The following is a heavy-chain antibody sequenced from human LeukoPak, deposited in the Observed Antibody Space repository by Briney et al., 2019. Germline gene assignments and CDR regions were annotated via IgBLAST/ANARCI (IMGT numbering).Heavy chain of an antibody. CDR2: ISAYNGNT. D-gene: IGHD2-2*01. V-gene: IGHV1-18*01. CDR1: GYTFTSYG. Sequence: ASVKVSCKASGYTFTSYGISWVRQAPGQGLEWMGWISAYNGNTNYAQKLQDRVTMTTDTSTGTAYMGLRSLRSDDTAVYYCARDEGRTSTSSDYYSYGMDVWGQGTTVTVSS. CDR3: ARDEGRTSTSSDYYSYGMDV. J-gene: IGHJ6*02.